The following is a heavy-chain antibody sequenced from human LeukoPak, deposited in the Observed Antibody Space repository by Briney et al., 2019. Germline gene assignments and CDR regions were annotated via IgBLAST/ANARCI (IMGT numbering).Heavy chain of an antibody. Sequence: PGGSLRVSCAGSGCTFSSYEMNWVRQAPGKGLEWVSYISSSGSTIYYADSVKGRFTISRDNAKNSLYLQMNSLRAEDTAVYYCTELGLTMIGGVWGKGTTVTISS. D-gene: IGHD3-10*02. V-gene: IGHV3-48*03. CDR2: ISSSGSTI. J-gene: IGHJ6*04. CDR1: GCTFSSYE. CDR3: TELGLTMIGGV.